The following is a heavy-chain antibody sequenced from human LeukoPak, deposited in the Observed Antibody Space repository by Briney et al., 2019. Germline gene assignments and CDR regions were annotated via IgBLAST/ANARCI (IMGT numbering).Heavy chain of an antibody. CDR2: ISAYNGNT. CDR3: ARDSSGYSSGWYPDY. V-gene: IGHV1-18*01. D-gene: IGHD6-19*01. CDR1: GYTFTSYG. J-gene: IGHJ4*02. Sequence: ASVKVSCKASGYTFTSYGISWVRQAPGQGLEWMGWISAYNGNTNYAQKLQGRVTMTTDTSTSTAYMELRSLRSDDTAVYYCARDSSGYSSGWYPDYWGQGTLVTVSS.